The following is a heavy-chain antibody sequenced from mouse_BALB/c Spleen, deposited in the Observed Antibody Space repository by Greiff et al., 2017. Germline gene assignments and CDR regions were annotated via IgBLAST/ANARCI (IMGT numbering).Heavy chain of an antibody. Sequence: VHVKQSGAELVKPGASVKLSCTASGFNIKDTYMHWVKQRPEQGLEWIGRIDPANGNTKYDPKFQGKATITADTSSNTAYLQLSSLTSEDTAVYYCAYYDYDGFAYWGQGTLVTVSA. CDR2: IDPANGNT. CDR1: GFNIKDTY. V-gene: IGHV14-3*02. CDR3: AYYDYDGFAY. D-gene: IGHD2-4*01. J-gene: IGHJ3*01.